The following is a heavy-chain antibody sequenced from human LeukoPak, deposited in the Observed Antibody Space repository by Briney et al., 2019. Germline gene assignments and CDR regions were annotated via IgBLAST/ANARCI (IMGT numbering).Heavy chain of an antibody. V-gene: IGHV4-59*01. CDR1: GGSISSYY. CDR3: ARVAYGDYADY. Sequence: PSETLSLTCTVSGGSISSYYWSWIRQPPGKGLEWIGYIYYSGSTNYNPSLKSRVTISVDTSKNQFSLKLSSVTAADTAVYYCARVAYGDYADYWGQGTLVTVSS. D-gene: IGHD4-17*01. CDR2: IYYSGST. J-gene: IGHJ4*02.